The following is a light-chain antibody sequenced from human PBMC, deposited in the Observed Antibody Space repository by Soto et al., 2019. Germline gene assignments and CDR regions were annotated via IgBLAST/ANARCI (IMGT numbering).Light chain of an antibody. Sequence: EIVFTQSPATLSLSPGERATLSCRASQSVSSYLAWYQQKPGQAPRILIYDASNRDTGIPARFSGSGSGTDFTLTISRLEPEDFAVYYCQQRSNWPGTFGPGTKVDIK. J-gene: IGKJ3*01. V-gene: IGKV3-11*01. CDR2: DAS. CDR3: QQRSNWPGT. CDR1: QSVSSY.